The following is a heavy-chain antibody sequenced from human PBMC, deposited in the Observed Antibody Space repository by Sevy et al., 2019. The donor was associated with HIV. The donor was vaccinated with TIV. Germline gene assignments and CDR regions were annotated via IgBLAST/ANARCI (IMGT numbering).Heavy chain of an antibody. V-gene: IGHV3-30-3*01. J-gene: IGHJ4*02. CDR2: ISYDGNNK. CDR1: GFIFSTYS. CDR3: ARAYSSWFGTVHY. Sequence: GGSLRLSCAASGFIFSTYSMHWVRQAPGKGLEWVAAISYDGNNKYYGDSVKGRFTISRDNPKNTLFLQVNSLRPEDTAVYYCARAYSSWFGTVHYWGQGTLVTVSS. D-gene: IGHD6-13*01.